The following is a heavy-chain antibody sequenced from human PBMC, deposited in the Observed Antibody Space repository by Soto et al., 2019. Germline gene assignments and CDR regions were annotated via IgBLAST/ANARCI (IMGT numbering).Heavy chain of an antibody. CDR2: FDPEDGET. CDR3: ATEMTTVTNYYYYGMDV. Sequence: GASVKVSCKVSGYTLTELSMHWVRQAPGKGLEWMGGFDPEDGETIYAQKFQGRVTMTEDTSTDTAYMELSSLRSEDTAVYYCATEMTTVTNYYYYGMDVWGQGATVTVSS. D-gene: IGHD4-17*01. CDR1: GYTLTELS. V-gene: IGHV1-24*01. J-gene: IGHJ6*02.